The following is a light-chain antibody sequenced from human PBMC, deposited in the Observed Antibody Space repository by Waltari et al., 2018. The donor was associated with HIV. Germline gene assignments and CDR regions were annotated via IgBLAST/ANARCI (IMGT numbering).Light chain of an antibody. CDR2: WAS. CDR3: QQDYSTPWT. Sequence: DIVMSQSPDSLAVSPGERATINCTSSQNALSSSNNKNYLVWYQQKPGQPPKLLIYWASTRESGVPDRVSGSGSGTDFTLTITSLQAEDVAVYYCQQDYSTPWTFGQGTKVEIK. CDR1: QNALSSSNNKNY. V-gene: IGKV4-1*01. J-gene: IGKJ1*01.